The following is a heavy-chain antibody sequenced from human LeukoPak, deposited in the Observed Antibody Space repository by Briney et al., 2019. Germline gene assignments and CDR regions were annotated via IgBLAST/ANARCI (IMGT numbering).Heavy chain of an antibody. V-gene: IGHV3-74*01. CDR3: ARAKIAAAGTLYY. CDR2: INSDGSST. CDR1: GFTFSSYC. Sequence: GGSLTLSCAASGFTFSSYCMHWVRQAPGKGLVWVSRINSDGSSTSYADSVKGRSTISRDNAKNTLYLQMNSLRAEDTAVYYCARAKIAAAGTLYYWGQGTLVTVSS. D-gene: IGHD6-13*01. J-gene: IGHJ4*02.